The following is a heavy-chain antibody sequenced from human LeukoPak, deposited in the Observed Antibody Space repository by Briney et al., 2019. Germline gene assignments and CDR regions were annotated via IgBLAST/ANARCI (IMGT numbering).Heavy chain of an antibody. J-gene: IGHJ4*02. CDR1: GFTFDDYA. CDR3: AKAPYHYDSSGYFDY. V-gene: IGHV3-9*01. D-gene: IGHD3-22*01. CDR2: ISWNSGSI. Sequence: GRSLRLSCAASGFTFDDYAMHWVRQAPGKGLEWVSGISWNSGSIGYADSVKGRFTISRDNAKNSLYLQMNSLRAEDTALYYCAKAPYHYDSSGYFDYWGQGTLVTVSS.